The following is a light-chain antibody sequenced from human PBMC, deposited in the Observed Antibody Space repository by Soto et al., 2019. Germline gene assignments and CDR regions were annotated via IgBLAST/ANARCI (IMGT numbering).Light chain of an antibody. CDR1: SSDVGGYNY. J-gene: IGLJ1*01. Sequence: QSALTQPASVSGSPGQSITISCTGISSDVGGYNYVSWYQQHPGKAPKLMIYEVSNRPSGVSNRFSGSKSGNTASLTISGLQAEDEADYYCSSYAGSNNPYVFGSGTKLTVL. CDR2: EVS. V-gene: IGLV2-14*01. CDR3: SSYAGSNNPYV.